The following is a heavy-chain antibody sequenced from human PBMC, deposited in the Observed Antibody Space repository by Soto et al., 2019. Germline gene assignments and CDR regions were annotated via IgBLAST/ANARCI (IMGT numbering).Heavy chain of an antibody. CDR2: ISGSGGST. V-gene: IGHV3-23*01. CDR3: ARDYGEGATDDFDY. Sequence: GPPGGSLRLSCAASGFTFSSYAMSWVRQAPGKGLEWVSAISGSGGSTYYADSVKGRFTISRDNSKNSLYLQMNSLRAEDTAVYYCARDYGEGATDDFDYWGKGTLVTVSS. J-gene: IGHJ4*02. CDR1: GFTFSSYA. D-gene: IGHD1-26*01.